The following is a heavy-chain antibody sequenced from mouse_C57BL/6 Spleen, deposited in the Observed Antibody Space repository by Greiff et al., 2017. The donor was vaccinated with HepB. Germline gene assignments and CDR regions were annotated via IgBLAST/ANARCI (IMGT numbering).Heavy chain of an antibody. D-gene: IGHD2-3*01. CDR3: AKKGDCYYHYFDY. Sequence: QVHVKQSGPGLVQPSQSLSITCTVSGFSLTSYGVHWVRQSPGKGLEWLGVIWRGGSTDYNAAFMSRLSITKDNSKSQVFFKMNSLQADDTAIYYCAKKGDCYYHYFDYWGQGTTLTVSS. CDR2: IWRGGST. V-gene: IGHV2-5*01. CDR1: GFSLTSYG. J-gene: IGHJ2*01.